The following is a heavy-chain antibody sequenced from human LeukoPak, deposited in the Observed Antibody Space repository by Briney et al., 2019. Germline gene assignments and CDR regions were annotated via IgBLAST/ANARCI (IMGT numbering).Heavy chain of an antibody. Sequence: GGSLRLSCAASGFTFSSYGMHWVRQAPGKGLEWVAVISYDGSNKYYADSVKGRSTISRDNSKNTLYLQMNSLRAEDTAVYYCAKDHRRYCSGGSCSYFDYWGQGTLVTVSS. CDR1: GFTFSSYG. CDR2: ISYDGSNK. V-gene: IGHV3-30*18. CDR3: AKDHRRYCSGGSCSYFDY. J-gene: IGHJ4*02. D-gene: IGHD2-15*01.